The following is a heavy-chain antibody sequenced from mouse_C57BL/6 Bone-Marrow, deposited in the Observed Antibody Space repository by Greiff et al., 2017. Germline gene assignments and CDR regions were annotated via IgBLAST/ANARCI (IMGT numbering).Heavy chain of an antibody. CDR3: ARVGYDYDLHFDY. D-gene: IGHD2-4*01. J-gene: IGHJ2*01. CDR1: GYTFTSYW. V-gene: IGHV1-64*01. CDR2: IHPNSGST. Sequence: QVQLQQPGAELVKPGASVKLSCKASGYTFTSYWMHWVKQRPGQGLEWIGMIHPNSGSTNYNEKFKSKATLTVDKSYSTAYMQLSSLTSEDSAVYYCARVGYDYDLHFDYWGQGTTLTVSS.